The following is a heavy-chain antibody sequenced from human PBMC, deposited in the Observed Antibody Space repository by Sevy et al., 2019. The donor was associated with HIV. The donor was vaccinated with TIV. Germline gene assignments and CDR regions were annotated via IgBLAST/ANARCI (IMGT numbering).Heavy chain of an antibody. J-gene: IGHJ4*02. Sequence: GGSLRLSCAASGFTFSSYAMHWVRQAPGKGLEWVAVISYDGSNKYYADSVKGRFTISRDNSKNTLYLQMNSLRAEDMAVYYCAREVVPAAIVDYWGQGTLVTVSS. CDR3: AREVVPAAIVDY. CDR2: ISYDGSNK. CDR1: GFTFSSYA. V-gene: IGHV3-30-3*01. D-gene: IGHD2-2*02.